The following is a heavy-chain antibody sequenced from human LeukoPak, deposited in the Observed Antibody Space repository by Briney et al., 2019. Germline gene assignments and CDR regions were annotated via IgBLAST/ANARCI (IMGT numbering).Heavy chain of an antibody. CDR1: GGSISIYY. J-gene: IGHJ4*02. V-gene: IGHV4-4*07. Sequence: SETLSLTCTVSGGSISIYYWSWIRQPAGKGLEWIGRIYTSGSTNYNPSLKSRVTMSVDTSKNQFSLKLSSVTAADTAVYYCARADTYYYDSPLDYWGQGTLVTVSS. D-gene: IGHD3-22*01. CDR3: ARADTYYYDSPLDY. CDR2: IYTSGST.